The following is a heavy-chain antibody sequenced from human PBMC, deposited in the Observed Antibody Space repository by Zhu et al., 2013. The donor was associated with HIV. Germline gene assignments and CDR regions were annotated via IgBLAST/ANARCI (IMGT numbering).Heavy chain of an antibody. J-gene: IGHJ4*02. V-gene: IGHV3-30*03. CDR1: GFTFDDYA. CDR3: ARSRNYYDSRGYRTYYFDY. D-gene: IGHD3-22*01. Sequence: QVQLVDSGGGLVQPGRSLRLSCAVSGFTFDDYAMHWVRQAPGKGLEWVAVIPDDGRNENYADSVKGRFTISRDNSQSMLYLQMNSLRPEDTGLYYCARSRNYYDSRGYRTYYFDYWGQGALVTVSP. CDR2: IPDDGRNE.